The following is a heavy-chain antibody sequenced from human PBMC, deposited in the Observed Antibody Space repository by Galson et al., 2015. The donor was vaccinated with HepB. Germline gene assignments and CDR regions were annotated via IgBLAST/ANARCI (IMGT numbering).Heavy chain of an antibody. CDR3: ARDFRYCTSTNCPAFYFFDL. CDR1: GFTFRNYW. CDR2: IKRDGTEH. D-gene: IGHD2-2*01. Sequence: SLRLSCAASGFTFRNYWMNWVRQAPGKGLEWVANIKRDGTEHFYVDSVKGRFTISRDNAKHSLYLQMNSLRAEDTAVYSCARDFRYCTSTNCPAFYFFDLWGRGTLVTVSS. J-gene: IGHJ2*01. V-gene: IGHV3-7*01.